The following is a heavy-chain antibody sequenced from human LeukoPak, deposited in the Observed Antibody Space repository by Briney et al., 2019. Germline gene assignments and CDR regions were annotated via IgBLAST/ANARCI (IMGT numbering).Heavy chain of an antibody. CDR3: ARDGTYDMIVVVITEGYYFDY. V-gene: IGHV3-30-3*01. CDR2: IPYDGSNK. Sequence: GGSLRLSCAASGSTFSSYAMHWVRQAPGKGLEWVAVIPYDGSNKYYADSVKGRFTISRDNSKNTLYLQMNSLRAEDTAVYYCARDGTYDMIVVVITEGYYFDYWGQGTLVTVSS. J-gene: IGHJ4*02. CDR1: GSTFSSYA. D-gene: IGHD3-22*01.